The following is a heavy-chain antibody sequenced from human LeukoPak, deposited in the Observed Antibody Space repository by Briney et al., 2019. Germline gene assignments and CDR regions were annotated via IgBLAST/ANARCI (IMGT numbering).Heavy chain of an antibody. Sequence: SETLSLTCTVSGGSISSSSYYWGWIRQPPGKGLEWIGSIYYSGSTYYNPSLKSRVTISVDTSKNQFTLKLSSVTAADTAVYYCARQGYYYDSSFDCWGQGTLATVSS. CDR3: ARQGYYYDSSFDC. CDR1: GGSISSSSYY. J-gene: IGHJ4*02. V-gene: IGHV4-39*01. CDR2: IYYSGST. D-gene: IGHD3-22*01.